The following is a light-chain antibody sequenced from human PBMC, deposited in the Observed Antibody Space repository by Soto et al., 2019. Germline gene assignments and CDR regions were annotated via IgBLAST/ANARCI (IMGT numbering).Light chain of an antibody. Sequence: EIPMTWSPSSLSASVGNSVTITCRASQGIRIDLAWYQQRPGKAPQRLIYGASSLHSGVPPRVSGSGDGTEFTRTIINLQPEYFATDYCLQHNRSPRTFGQGTKVDI. CDR3: LQHNRSPRT. J-gene: IGKJ1*01. CDR2: GAS. CDR1: QGIRID. V-gene: IGKV1-17*02.